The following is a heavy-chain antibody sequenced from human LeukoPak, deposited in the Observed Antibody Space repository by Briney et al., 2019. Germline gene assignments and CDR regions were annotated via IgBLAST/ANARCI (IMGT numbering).Heavy chain of an antibody. V-gene: IGHV1-69*13. Sequence: ASVKVSCKASGGTFSSYAISWVRQAPGQGLEWWGGFIPIFGTANYAQKFQGRVTITADESTSTAYMELSSLRSEDTAVYYCARAPIHYGDYVKSFDYWGQGTLVTVSS. D-gene: IGHD4-17*01. CDR3: ARAPIHYGDYVKSFDY. CDR1: GGTFSSYA. J-gene: IGHJ4*02. CDR2: FIPIFGTA.